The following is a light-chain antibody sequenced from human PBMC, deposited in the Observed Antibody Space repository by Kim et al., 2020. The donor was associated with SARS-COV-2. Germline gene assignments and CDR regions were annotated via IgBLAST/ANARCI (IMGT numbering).Light chain of an antibody. CDR3: TSFAGSNPV. V-gene: IGLV2-8*01. J-gene: IGLJ3*02. CDR1: SSDVGGYNY. CDR2: EVD. Sequence: QSALTQPPSASGSPGQSVTISCTGTSSDVGGYNYVSWYQQHPGKAPKLMIYEVDKRPSGVPDRFSGSKSGNTASLTVSGLQAEDVADYYCTSFAGSNPVFGGGTQLTVL.